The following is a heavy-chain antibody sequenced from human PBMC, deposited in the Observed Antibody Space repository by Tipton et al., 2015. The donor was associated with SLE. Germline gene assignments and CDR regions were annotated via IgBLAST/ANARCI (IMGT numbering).Heavy chain of an antibody. CDR1: GGSISSSS. D-gene: IGHD5-12*01. V-gene: IGHV3-21*01. Sequence: SLRLSCTVSGGSISSSSYYWGWIRQPPGKGLEWVSSISSSSSYIYYADSVKGRFTISRDNAKNSLYLQMNSLRAEDTAVYYCARFAGYTYAFDIWGQGTMVTVSS. CDR2: ISSSSSYI. CDR3: ARFAGYTYAFDI. J-gene: IGHJ3*02.